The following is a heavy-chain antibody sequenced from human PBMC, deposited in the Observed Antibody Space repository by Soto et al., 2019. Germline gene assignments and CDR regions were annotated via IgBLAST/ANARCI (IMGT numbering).Heavy chain of an antibody. CDR1: GGSFSGYY. CDR2: INHSGST. J-gene: IGHJ4*02. D-gene: IGHD3-10*01. CDR3: ASKSQYYYGSGSYSHHLDY. V-gene: IGHV4-34*01. Sequence: SETLSLTCAVYGGSFSGYYWSWIRQPPGKGLEWIGEINHSGSTNYNPSLKSRVTISVDTSKNQFSLKLSSVTAADTAVYYCASKSQYYYGSGSYSHHLDYWGQGTLVTVSS.